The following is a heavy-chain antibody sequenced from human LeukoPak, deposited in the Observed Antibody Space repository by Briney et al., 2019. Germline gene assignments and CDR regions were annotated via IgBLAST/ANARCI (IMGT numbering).Heavy chain of an antibody. Sequence: SETLSLTCSVSSGSITNSNYFWGWIRQPPGKGLEWIGSIFYTGSTDYNPSLKSRVTISVDTSKNRFSLTMNSVTAADTAVYYCASTYGSAQNWFDPWGQGTLVTVSS. CDR3: ASTYGSAQNWFDP. CDR2: IFYTGST. CDR1: SGSITNSNYF. D-gene: IGHD3-10*01. V-gene: IGHV4-39*01. J-gene: IGHJ5*02.